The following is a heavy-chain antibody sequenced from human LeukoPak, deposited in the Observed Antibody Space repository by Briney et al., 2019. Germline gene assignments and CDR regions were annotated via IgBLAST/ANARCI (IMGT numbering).Heavy chain of an antibody. CDR3: AIRFGRLEAGGTPFDS. CDR1: GGSISSDNW. Sequence: PSETLSLTCAVSGGSISSDNWWSWVRQPPGKGLEWIGEIYPSGSINYNPSLKTRATISVDRSKKQFSLKLTSVTAADTALYYCAIRFGRLEAGGTPFDSWGQGTLVTVSS. V-gene: IGHV4-4*02. D-gene: IGHD6-13*01. J-gene: IGHJ4*02. CDR2: IYPSGSI.